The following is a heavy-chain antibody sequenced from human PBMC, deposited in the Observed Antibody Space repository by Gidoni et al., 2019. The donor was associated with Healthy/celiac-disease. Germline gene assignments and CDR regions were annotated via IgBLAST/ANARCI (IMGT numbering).Heavy chain of an antibody. CDR3: ARPDCSGGSCYSPTHYYYYGMDV. D-gene: IGHD2-15*01. Sequence: QVQLVQSGSELKKPGASVKVSCKASGYTFTSYAMNWVRQAPGQGLEWMGWINTNTGNPTYAQGFTGRFVFSLDTSVSTAYLQISSLKAEDTAVYYCARPDCSGGSCYSPTHYYYYGMDVWGQGTTVTVSS. V-gene: IGHV7-4-1*02. CDR2: INTNTGNP. J-gene: IGHJ6*02. CDR1: GYTFTSYA.